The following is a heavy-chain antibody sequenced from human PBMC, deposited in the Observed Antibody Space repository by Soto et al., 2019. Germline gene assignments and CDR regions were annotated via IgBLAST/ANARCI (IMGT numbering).Heavy chain of an antibody. CDR1: GYTFTGYD. CDR3: ARGPPKQWLVRGVWFDP. D-gene: IGHD6-19*01. V-gene: IGHV1-8*01. CDR2: MNPNSGNT. Sequence: QVQLVQSGAEVKKRGASVKVSCKASGYTFTGYDINWVRQATGQGLEWMGWMNPNSGNTGYAQKFQGRVTMTRNTSISTAYMELSSLRSEDTAVYYCARGPPKQWLVRGVWFDPWGQGTLVTVSS. J-gene: IGHJ5*02.